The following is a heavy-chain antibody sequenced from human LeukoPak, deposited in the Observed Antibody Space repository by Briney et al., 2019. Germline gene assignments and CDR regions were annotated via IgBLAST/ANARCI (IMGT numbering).Heavy chain of an antibody. CDR3: ARVAGNCGGDCYRLLY. Sequence: ASVKVSCKASAYTFTTYDINWVRQATGQGLEWLGWMNPNSGNTGYAQKFQGRVTMTRNISITTAYMELSNLRSEDTAVYYCARVAGNCGGDCYRLLYWGQGTLVTVSS. V-gene: IGHV1-8*01. CDR1: AYTFTTYD. J-gene: IGHJ4*02. CDR2: MNPNSGNT. D-gene: IGHD2-21*01.